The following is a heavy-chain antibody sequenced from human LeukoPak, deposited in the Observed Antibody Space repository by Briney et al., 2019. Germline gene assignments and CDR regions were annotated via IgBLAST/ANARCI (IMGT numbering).Heavy chain of an antibody. D-gene: IGHD3-10*01. J-gene: IGHJ3*02. CDR1: GGSFSGYY. CDR3: ARLRGAFDI. CDR2: INHSGST. V-gene: IGHV4-34*01. Sequence: SETLSLTCAVYGGSFSGYYWSWIRQPPGKGLEWIGEINHSGSTNYNPSLKSRVTISVDTSKNQFSLKLSSVTAADTAVSYCARLRGAFDIWGQGTMVTVSS.